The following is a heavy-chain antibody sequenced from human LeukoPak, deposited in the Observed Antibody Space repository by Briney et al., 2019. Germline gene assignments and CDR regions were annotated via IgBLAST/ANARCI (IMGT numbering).Heavy chain of an antibody. Sequence: GGSLRLSCAASGFTFSSYSMNWVRQAPGKGLEWVSYISSSSSTIYYAASVKGRFTISRDNAKNSLYLQMNSLRAEDTAVYYCAREDSNYWRYFDYWGQGTLVTVSS. CDR3: AREDSNYWRYFDY. V-gene: IGHV3-48*04. CDR2: ISSSSSTI. D-gene: IGHD4-11*01. J-gene: IGHJ4*02. CDR1: GFTFSSYS.